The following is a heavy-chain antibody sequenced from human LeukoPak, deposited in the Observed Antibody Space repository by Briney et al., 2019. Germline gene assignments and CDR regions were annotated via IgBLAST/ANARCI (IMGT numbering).Heavy chain of an antibody. CDR3: ARIGYSSSSFDY. V-gene: IGHV3-7*01. Sequence: GGSLRLSCAASGFTFSNYWMSWVRQAPGKGLEWVANINQVGSVKYYVDSVKGRFTISRDNAKNSVYLQMDSPRAEDTAVYCCARIGYSSSSFDYWGKGSLVTVSS. D-gene: IGHD6-6*01. CDR2: INQVGSVK. CDR1: GFTFSNYW. J-gene: IGHJ4*02.